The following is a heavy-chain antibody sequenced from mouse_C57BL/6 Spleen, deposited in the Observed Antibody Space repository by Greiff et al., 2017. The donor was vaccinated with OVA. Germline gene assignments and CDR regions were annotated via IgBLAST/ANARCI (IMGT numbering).Heavy chain of an antibody. CDR3: AREDWDY. D-gene: IGHD4-1*01. V-gene: IGHV5-4*01. J-gene: IGHJ2*01. Sequence: EVKLVESGGGLVKPGGSLKLSCAASGFTFSSYAMSWVRQTPEKRLEWVATISAGGSYTYYPDNVKGRFTLSRDNAKNNLYLQMSHLKSEDTAMYYCAREDWDYWGKGTTLTVSS. CDR1: GFTFSSYA. CDR2: ISAGGSYT.